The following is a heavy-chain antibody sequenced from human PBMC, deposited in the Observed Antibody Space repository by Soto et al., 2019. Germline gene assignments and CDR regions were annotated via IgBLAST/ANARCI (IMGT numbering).Heavy chain of an antibody. Sequence: QVQLVQSGAEVKKPGSSVKVSCKASGGTFSSYSISWVRQAPGQGLEWMGGIIPMFGTARYAQKFQGRVTITADESTSTAYMEVSSLRSEDTAVYYCVRAGYCSGGTCSSDWFAPWGQGPLVTVSS. D-gene: IGHD2-15*01. J-gene: IGHJ5*02. CDR1: GGTFSSYS. V-gene: IGHV1-69*01. CDR2: IIPMFGTA. CDR3: VRAGYCSGGTCSSDWFAP.